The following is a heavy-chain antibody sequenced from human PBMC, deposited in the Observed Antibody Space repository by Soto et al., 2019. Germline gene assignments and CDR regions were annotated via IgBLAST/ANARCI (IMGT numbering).Heavy chain of an antibody. Sequence: GGSLRLSCAASGFTFSSYGMHWVRQAPGKGLEWVAVISYDGSNKYYADSVKGRFTISRDNSKNTLYLQMNSLRAEDTAVYYCAKDRDDYGDYVPLEYWGQGTLVTVSS. J-gene: IGHJ4*02. CDR1: GFTFSSYG. D-gene: IGHD4-17*01. V-gene: IGHV3-30*18. CDR2: ISYDGSNK. CDR3: AKDRDDYGDYVPLEY.